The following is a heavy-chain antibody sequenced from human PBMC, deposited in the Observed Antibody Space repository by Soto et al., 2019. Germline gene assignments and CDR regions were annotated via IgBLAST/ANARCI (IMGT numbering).Heavy chain of an antibody. CDR1: GFSLTTTGVG. D-gene: IGHD1-26*01. CDR3: TQVYGSGSWGWYFHS. CDR2: VFWDGGE. Sequence: QITLRESGPSLVKPTETLTLTCTFSGFSLTTTGVGVGWIRQPPGKALEWLAVVFWDGGERYSPSLKSRVTTPQXXSXNQVVVTMTNMDPADTATYYCTQVYGSGSWGWYFHSWGQGTLVTVSS. V-gene: IGHV2-5*02. J-gene: IGHJ4*02.